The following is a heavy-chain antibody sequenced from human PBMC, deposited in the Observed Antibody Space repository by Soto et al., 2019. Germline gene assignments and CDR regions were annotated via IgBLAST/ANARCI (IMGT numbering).Heavy chain of an antibody. V-gene: IGHV3-21*01. CDR1: GFTFSSYS. Sequence: GGSLRLSCAASGFTFSSYSMNWVRQAPGKGLEWVSSISSSSSYIYYADSVKGRFTISRDNAKNSLYLQMNSLRAEDTAVYYCARDYDFWSGYLDYYYYYMDVWGKGTTVTVSS. CDR3: ARDYDFWSGYLDYYYYYMDV. D-gene: IGHD3-3*01. CDR2: ISSSSSYI. J-gene: IGHJ6*03.